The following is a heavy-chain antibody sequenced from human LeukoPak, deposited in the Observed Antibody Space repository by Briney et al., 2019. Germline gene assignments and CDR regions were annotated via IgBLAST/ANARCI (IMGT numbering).Heavy chain of an antibody. CDR1: GFTFSSYW. Sequence: PGGSLRLSCAASGFTFSSYWMHWVRQAPGKGLVWVSRIDSNGRTINYADSVKGRFTISRDNSKNTLYLQMDSLRAEDTAVYHCAKDWGSGGWYNYFDPWGQGTLVTVSS. CDR2: IDSNGRTI. CDR3: AKDWGSGGWYNYFDP. D-gene: IGHD6-19*01. J-gene: IGHJ5*02. V-gene: IGHV3-74*01.